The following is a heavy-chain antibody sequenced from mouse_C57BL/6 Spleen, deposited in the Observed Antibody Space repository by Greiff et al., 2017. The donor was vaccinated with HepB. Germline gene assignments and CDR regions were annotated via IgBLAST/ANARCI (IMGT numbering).Heavy chain of an antibody. J-gene: IGHJ2*01. CDR1: GYTFTSYW. V-gene: IGHV1-50*01. CDR3: ARGLVGTGDDY. D-gene: IGHD3-3*01. CDR2: IDPSDSYT. Sequence: QVQLQQPGAELVKPGASVKLSCKASGYTFTSYWMQWVKQRPGQGLEWIGEIDPSDSYTNYNQKFKGKATLTVDTSSSTAYMQLSSLTSEDSAVYYCARGLVGTGDDYWGQDTTLTVSS.